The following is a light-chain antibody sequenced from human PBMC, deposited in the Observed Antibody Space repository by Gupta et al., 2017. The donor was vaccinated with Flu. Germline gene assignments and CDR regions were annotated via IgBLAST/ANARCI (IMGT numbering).Light chain of an antibody. V-gene: IGKV1D-16*01. Sequence: DIQMTQSPSSLSASVGDRVTITCRASQDIRTWLAWYQQKPEKAPKSLIYAASNLQSGVPSRFSGGGSGTDFTLTISSLPPEDFATYDCQQYNSFPLTFGGGTKVEIK. CDR3: QQYNSFPLT. CDR2: AAS. J-gene: IGKJ4*01. CDR1: QDIRTW.